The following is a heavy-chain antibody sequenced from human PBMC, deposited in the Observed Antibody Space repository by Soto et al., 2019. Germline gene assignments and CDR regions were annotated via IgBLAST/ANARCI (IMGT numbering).Heavy chain of an antibody. Sequence: PSETLSLTCAVYGGSFSGYYWSWIRQPPGKGLEWIGEINHSGSTNYNPSLKSRVTISVDTSKNQFSLKLSSVTAADTAVYYCARGLIVVVPAAIQLDYYYGMDVWGQGTTVTVS. V-gene: IGHV4-34*01. CDR1: GGSFSGYY. D-gene: IGHD2-2*02. CDR2: INHSGST. CDR3: ARGLIVVVPAAIQLDYYYGMDV. J-gene: IGHJ6*02.